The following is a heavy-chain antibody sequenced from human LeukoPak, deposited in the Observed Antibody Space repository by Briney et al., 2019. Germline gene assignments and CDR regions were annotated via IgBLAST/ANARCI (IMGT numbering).Heavy chain of an antibody. Sequence: PGGSLRLSCAASGFTFSSYAMHWVRQAPGKGLEWVAAISYDGSNKYYADSVKGRFTISRDNSKNTLYLQMNSLRAEDTAVYYCAREELGTFDYWGQGTLVTVSS. V-gene: IGHV3-30-3*01. CDR1: GFTFSSYA. J-gene: IGHJ4*02. CDR3: AREELGTFDY. D-gene: IGHD7-27*01. CDR2: ISYDGSNK.